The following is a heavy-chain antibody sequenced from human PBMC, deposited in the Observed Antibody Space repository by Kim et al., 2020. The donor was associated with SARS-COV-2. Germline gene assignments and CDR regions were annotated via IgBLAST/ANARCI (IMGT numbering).Heavy chain of an antibody. J-gene: IGHJ4*02. D-gene: IGHD3-10*01. CDR3: MKDRSFSSGGYFPI. V-gene: IGHV3-23*01. CDR2: TTSGDRT. CDR1: GFTFSNYA. Sequence: GGSLRLSCAASGFTFSNYAMNWVRQAPGKGLEWVSITTSGDRTYYADSVKGRFTISRDNSKNILYLQMDSLRGEDTAVYYCMKDRSFSSGGYFPIWGQGTLVTVSS.